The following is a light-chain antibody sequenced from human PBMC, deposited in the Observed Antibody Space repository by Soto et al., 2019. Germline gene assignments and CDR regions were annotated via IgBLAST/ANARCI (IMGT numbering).Light chain of an antibody. Sequence: EIVLTQSPGTLSLSPGERATLSCRASQSVTNSDLAWYQQKPGQAPRLLIYDASSRATGIPDRFSGSGSGTDFTLTISRLEPEDFAVYYCQQYGRSPPTFGGGTKVEIK. CDR1: QSVTNSD. V-gene: IGKV3-20*01. CDR3: QQYGRSPPT. CDR2: DAS. J-gene: IGKJ4*01.